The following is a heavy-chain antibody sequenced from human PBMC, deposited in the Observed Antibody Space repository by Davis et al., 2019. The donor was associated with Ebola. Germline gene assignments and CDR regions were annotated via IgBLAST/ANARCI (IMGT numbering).Heavy chain of an antibody. CDR1: GYTFTSYG. Sequence: ASVKVSCKASGYTFTSYGISWVRQAPGQGLEWMGWISAYNGNTNYAQKLQGRVTMTTDTSTSTAYMELRSLRSDDTAVYYCARDVHPHTMIVVVGGMDVWGQGTTVTVSS. J-gene: IGHJ6*02. V-gene: IGHV1-18*01. CDR3: ARDVHPHTMIVVVGGMDV. D-gene: IGHD3-22*01. CDR2: ISAYNGNT.